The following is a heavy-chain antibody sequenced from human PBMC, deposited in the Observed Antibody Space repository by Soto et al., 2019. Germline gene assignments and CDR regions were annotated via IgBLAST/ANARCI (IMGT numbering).Heavy chain of an antibody. CDR3: AKGKPPYPILTTGPFDY. Sequence: GGSLRLSCAASGFTFSSYGMHWVRQAPGKGLEWVAVISYDGSNKYYGDSVKGRFTISRDNSKNTLYLQMNSLRAEDTAVYYCAKGKPPYPILTTGPFDYWGQGTLVTVSS. D-gene: IGHD4-17*01. CDR2: ISYDGSNK. J-gene: IGHJ4*02. V-gene: IGHV3-30*18. CDR1: GFTFSSYG.